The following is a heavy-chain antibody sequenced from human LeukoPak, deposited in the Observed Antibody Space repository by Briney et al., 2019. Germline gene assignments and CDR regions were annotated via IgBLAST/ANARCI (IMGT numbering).Heavy chain of an antibody. CDR3: ERAGYCSSTSCYSCDY. D-gene: IGHD2-2*01. J-gene: IGHJ4*02. V-gene: IGHV1-18*01. Sequence: ASVKVSCKASGYTFTGYGISWVRQAPGQGLEWMGWISAYNGNTNYAQKLQGRVTMTTDTSTSTAYMELRRLRSDDTAVYYCERAGYCSSTSCYSCDYWGQGTLVTVSS. CDR1: GYTFTGYG. CDR2: ISAYNGNT.